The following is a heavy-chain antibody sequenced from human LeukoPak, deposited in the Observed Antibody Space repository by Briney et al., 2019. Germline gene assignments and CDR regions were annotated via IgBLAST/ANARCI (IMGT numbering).Heavy chain of an antibody. CDR2: INPSGGST. V-gene: IGHV1-46*01. D-gene: IGHD6-19*01. CDR1: GYTFTSYY. CDR3: AREWPVAVAGTSYYYYMDV. J-gene: IGHJ6*03. Sequence: VASVKVSCKASGYTFTSYYMHWVRQAPGQGLEWMGIINPSGGSTSYAQKFQGRVTMTRDMSTSTVYMELSSLRSEDTAVYYCAREWPVAVAGTSYYYYMDVWGKGTTVTVSS.